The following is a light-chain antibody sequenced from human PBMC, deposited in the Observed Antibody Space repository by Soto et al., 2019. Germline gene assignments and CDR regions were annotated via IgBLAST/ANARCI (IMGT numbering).Light chain of an antibody. Sequence: QAVVTQPPSASGTPGQRVTISCSGSSSNIGSNTVNWYQQVPGTAPKFLISTNNQRPSGVPHRFSGSKSGTSASLAISGLQSGDEADYYCAAWDDSLNGHYVFGTGTKVTVL. CDR3: AAWDDSLNGHYV. CDR2: TNN. V-gene: IGLV1-44*01. J-gene: IGLJ1*01. CDR1: SSNIGSNT.